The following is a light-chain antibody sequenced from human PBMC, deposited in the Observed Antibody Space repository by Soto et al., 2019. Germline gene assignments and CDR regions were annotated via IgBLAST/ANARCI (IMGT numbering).Light chain of an antibody. V-gene: IGKV1-39*01. CDR2: AAS. Sequence: DIQMTQSPSSLSASVGDRVTITCRASQSISSYLNWYQQKPGKAPKLLIYAASSLQSGVPSRFSGSGSGTDLTLTISSLQPEDFATYYCQQSYSTPQNFGQGTRLEIK. CDR3: QQSYSTPQN. CDR1: QSISSY. J-gene: IGKJ5*01.